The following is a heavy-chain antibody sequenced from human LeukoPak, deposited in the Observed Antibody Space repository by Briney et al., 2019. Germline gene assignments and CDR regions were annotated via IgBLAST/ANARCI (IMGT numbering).Heavy chain of an antibody. Sequence: PPETLSLTCTVSGGSISSYYWSWIRQPPGKGLEWIGYIYYSGSTNYNPSLKSRVTISVDTSKNQFSLKLSSVTAADTAVYYCARAGLEMALGAFDIWGQGTMVTVSS. D-gene: IGHD5-24*01. CDR1: GGSISSYY. CDR2: IYYSGST. V-gene: IGHV4-59*08. J-gene: IGHJ3*02. CDR3: ARAGLEMALGAFDI.